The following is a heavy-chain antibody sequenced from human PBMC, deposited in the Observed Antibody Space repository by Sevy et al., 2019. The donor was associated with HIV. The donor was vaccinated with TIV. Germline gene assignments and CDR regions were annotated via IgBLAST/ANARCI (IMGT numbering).Heavy chain of an antibody. CDR2: IYYRGAT. D-gene: IGHD4-17*01. J-gene: IGHJ4*02. Sequence: ETLSLTCTVSRGSITGYYWSWIRQSPGKGLEWIGHIYYRGATNHNPSLKSRVTISIDTSKNQFSLKLSSVSAADTAVYYCASAFPVTTTDMEEYWGQGILVTFSS. CDR3: ASAFPVTTTDMEEY. CDR1: RGSITGYY. V-gene: IGHV4-59*13.